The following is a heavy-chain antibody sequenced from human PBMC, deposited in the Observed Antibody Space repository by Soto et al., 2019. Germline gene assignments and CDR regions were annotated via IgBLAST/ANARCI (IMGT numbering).Heavy chain of an antibody. J-gene: IGHJ6*02. D-gene: IGHD3-16*01. CDR3: ARDGGTDYYGMDV. CDR1: GFSFSIYE. Sequence: GGSLRLSCAASGFSFSIYEMDWVRQAPGMGLEWISYITSSGKTTYYADSVKGRFTISRDNAKNSPFLQMNSLRAEDTAVYYCARDGGTDYYGMDVWGPGXTVTVYS. CDR2: ITSSGKTT. V-gene: IGHV3-48*03.